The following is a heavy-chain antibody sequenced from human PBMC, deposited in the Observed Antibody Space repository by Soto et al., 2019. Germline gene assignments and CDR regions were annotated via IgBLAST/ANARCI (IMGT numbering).Heavy chain of an antibody. CDR3: ARHSYGYTFYDY. J-gene: IGHJ4*02. Sequence: QVQLQESGPGLVKPSQTLSLTCTVSGGSISSGDYYWSWIRQPPGKGLEWIGYIYYSGSTFYNPSLKRRLTISVDTSKNQFSVTLSSVTAADPAVYSCARHSYGYTFYDYWGQGTLVTVSS. D-gene: IGHD5-18*01. CDR1: GGSISSGDYY. CDR2: IYYSGST. V-gene: IGHV4-30-4*01.